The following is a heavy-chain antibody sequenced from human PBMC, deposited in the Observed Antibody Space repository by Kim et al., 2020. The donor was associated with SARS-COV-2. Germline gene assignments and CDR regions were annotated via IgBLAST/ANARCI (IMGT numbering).Heavy chain of an antibody. CDR1: GYTFTSYD. V-gene: IGHV1-8*01. CDR2: MNPNSGNT. Sequence: ASVKVSCKASGYTFTSYDINWVRQATGQGLEWMGWMNPNSGNTGYAQKFQGRVTMTRNTSISTAYMELSSLRSEDTAVYYCARGRKHEYSSSWYLTHWGQGTLVTVSS. D-gene: IGHD6-13*01. CDR3: ARGRKHEYSSSWYLTH. J-gene: IGHJ4*02.